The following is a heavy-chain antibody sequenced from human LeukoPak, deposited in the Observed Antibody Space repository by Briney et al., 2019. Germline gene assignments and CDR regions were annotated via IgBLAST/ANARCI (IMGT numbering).Heavy chain of an antibody. CDR1: GFAFSGYS. CDR2: ISSSSSYI. J-gene: IGHJ4*02. D-gene: IGHD3-9*01. V-gene: IGHV3-21*01. CDR3: ARGVVRYFDY. Sequence: GGSLRLSCAASGFAFSGYSMNWVRQAPGKGLEWVSSISSSSSYIYYADSVKGRFTISRDNAKNSLYLQMNSLRAEDTAVYYCARGVVRYFDYWGQGALVTVSS.